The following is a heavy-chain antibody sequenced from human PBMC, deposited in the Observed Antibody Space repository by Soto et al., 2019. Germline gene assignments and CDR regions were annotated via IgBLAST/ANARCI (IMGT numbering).Heavy chain of an antibody. V-gene: IGHV3-23*01. CDR1: GFTFNTCT. CDR2: ISGNGGGT. Sequence: EVQLLESGGDLVQPGESLRLSCAASGFTFNTCTMNWVRKAPGKGLEWVSGISGNGGGTYYADSVKGRFTISRDNSKDTLYLQINSLRADDTAVYYCAQEMVQVSAGFYIDVWGKGTKVTVSS. J-gene: IGHJ6*03. CDR3: AQEMVQVSAGFYIDV. D-gene: IGHD2-8*01.